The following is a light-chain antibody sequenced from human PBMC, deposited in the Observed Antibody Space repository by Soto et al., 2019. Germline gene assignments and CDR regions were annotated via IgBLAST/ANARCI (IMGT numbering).Light chain of an antibody. V-gene: IGKV3-20*01. CDR2: GAS. CDR1: QSVSISS. Sequence: IVWTQSPGTLSLSPGERGTLSCRASQSVSISSSAWYQQKPGQAPRLRIYGASSRATGVPDRFSGSGSGTDFDLTSIRLEPEDFAVYSCQQYGSSPPYTFGQGTKLEIK. CDR3: QQYGSSPPYT. J-gene: IGKJ2*01.